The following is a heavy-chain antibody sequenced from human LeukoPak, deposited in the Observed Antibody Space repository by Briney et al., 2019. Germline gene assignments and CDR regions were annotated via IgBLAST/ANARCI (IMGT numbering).Heavy chain of an antibody. J-gene: IGHJ4*02. V-gene: IGHV3-23*01. CDR3: AKNDYGDPRFDY. Sequence: GSLRLSCAASGFTFSSYAMSWVRQAPGKGLEWVSAISGSGGSTYYADSVKGRFTISRDNSKNTLYLQMNSLRAEDTAVYYCAKNDYGDPRFDYWGQGTLVTVSS. CDR1: GFTFSSYA. CDR2: ISGSGGST. D-gene: IGHD4-17*01.